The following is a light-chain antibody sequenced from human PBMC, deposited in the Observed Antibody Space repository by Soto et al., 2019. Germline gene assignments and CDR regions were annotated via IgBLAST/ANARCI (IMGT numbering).Light chain of an antibody. Sequence: DIVMTQSPDSLAVSLGERATINCKSSQSVLYSSNNKNYLAWYQQKPGQSPKLPIYWASTRQSGVPDRFSGSGSGTDFTLTISSLQAEDVAVYYCQQYYPTPLTFGGGTKVEIK. V-gene: IGKV4-1*01. CDR1: QSVLYSSNNKNY. CDR2: WAS. J-gene: IGKJ4*01. CDR3: QQYYPTPLT.